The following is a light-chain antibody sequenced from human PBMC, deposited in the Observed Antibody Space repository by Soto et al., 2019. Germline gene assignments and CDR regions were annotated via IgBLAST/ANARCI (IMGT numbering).Light chain of an antibody. Sequence: DIQMTQSPSTLSASIGDRVTITCRASESIRTWLAWYQHKPGKAPKFLIYDASSLESGVPSRFSGSGSGTEFTLTISNLQPDDFATYFCQQLNSYPPTFGQGTKVDI. J-gene: IGKJ1*01. V-gene: IGKV1-5*01. CDR3: QQLNSYPPT. CDR1: ESIRTW. CDR2: DAS.